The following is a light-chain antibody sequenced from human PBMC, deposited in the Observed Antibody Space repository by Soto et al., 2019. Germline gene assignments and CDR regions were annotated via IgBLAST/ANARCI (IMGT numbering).Light chain of an antibody. Sequence: DIVVTQSPGILSVSPGDRATLSCRASQSVGRNLAWYQQKPGQAPTLLIYAASTRATGLPARFSGSGSGTDFTLIISSLQSEDFAVYYCQEYSKWPLFTFGPGTRVDIK. CDR2: AAS. V-gene: IGKV3-15*01. CDR3: QEYSKWPLFT. J-gene: IGKJ3*01. CDR1: QSVGRN.